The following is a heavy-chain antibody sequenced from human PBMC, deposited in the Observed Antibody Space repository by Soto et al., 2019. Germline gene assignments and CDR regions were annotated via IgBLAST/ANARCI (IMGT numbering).Heavy chain of an antibody. CDR3: ARGRYGDY. D-gene: IGHD1-1*01. Sequence: QVHLVQSGAEVKKPGASVKVSCKGSGYAFTTYGITWVRQAPGQGLEWMGWISAHNGNTNQAQKLQGRVTVTRDTSTRTAYMELRSLRSDDTAVYYCARGRYGDYWGQGALVTLSS. CDR2: ISAHNGNT. V-gene: IGHV1-18*01. J-gene: IGHJ4*02. CDR1: GYAFTTYG.